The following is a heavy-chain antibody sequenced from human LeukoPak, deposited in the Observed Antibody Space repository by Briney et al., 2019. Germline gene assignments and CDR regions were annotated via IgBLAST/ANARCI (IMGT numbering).Heavy chain of an antibody. Sequence: GGCRRLSCAASGFTFSSYGMHWVRQAPGKGLEWVAVISYDGSNKYYADSVKGRFTISRDNSKNTLYLQMNSLRAEDTAVYYCAKDHSDYLDYFDYRGQGTLVTVSS. CDR1: GFTFSSYG. D-gene: IGHD5-12*01. CDR3: AKDHSDYLDYFDY. CDR2: ISYDGSNK. V-gene: IGHV3-30*18. J-gene: IGHJ4*02.